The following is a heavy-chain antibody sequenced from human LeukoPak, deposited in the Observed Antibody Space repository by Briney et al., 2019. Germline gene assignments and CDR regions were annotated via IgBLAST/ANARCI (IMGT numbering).Heavy chain of an antibody. Sequence: GGSLRLSCAASGFTFSSYWMSWVRQAPGKGLEWVATIKQDGSQKYYVDSVKGRFTISRDNAKNSLYLQMNSLRAEDTAVYYCARESGSVTSEVDFDYWGQGTLVTVSS. D-gene: IGHD4-17*01. V-gene: IGHV3-7*01. J-gene: IGHJ4*02. CDR3: ARESGSVTSEVDFDY. CDR2: IKQDGSQK. CDR1: GFTFSSYW.